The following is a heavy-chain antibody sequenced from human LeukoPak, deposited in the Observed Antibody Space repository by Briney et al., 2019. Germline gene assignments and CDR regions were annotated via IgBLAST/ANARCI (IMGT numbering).Heavy chain of an antibody. CDR3: ARDLLAWGRFLEWFGGH. J-gene: IGHJ4*02. D-gene: IGHD3-3*01. Sequence: ASVKVSCKASGYTFTSYGISWVRQAPGQGLEWMGWISAYNGNTNYAQKLQGRVTMTTDTSTSTAYMELRSLRSDDTAVYYCARDLLAWGRFLEWFGGHWGQGTPVTVSS. V-gene: IGHV1-18*01. CDR1: GYTFTSYG. CDR2: ISAYNGNT.